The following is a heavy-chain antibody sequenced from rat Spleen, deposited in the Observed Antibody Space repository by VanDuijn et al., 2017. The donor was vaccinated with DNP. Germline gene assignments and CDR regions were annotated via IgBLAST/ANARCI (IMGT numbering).Heavy chain of an antibody. CDR1: GFIFSDYA. CDR2: LSTGGDKS. V-gene: IGHV5S13*01. CDR3: ARHEDYSSYVYGFAY. D-gene: IGHD1-2*01. J-gene: IGHJ3*01. Sequence: EVQLVESGGGLVQPGRSLKLSCAASGFIFSDYAMAWVRQSPTKGLEWVASLSTGGDKSAYRDSVKGRFIIFRDDAKNTQYLQMDSLRSEDTATYYCARHEDYSSYVYGFAYWGQGTLVTVSS.